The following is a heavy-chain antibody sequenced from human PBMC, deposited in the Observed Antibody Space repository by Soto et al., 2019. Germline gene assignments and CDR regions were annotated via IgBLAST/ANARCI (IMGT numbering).Heavy chain of an antibody. J-gene: IGHJ5*02. CDR1: GFTFSDYY. CDR2: ISSSSSYT. Sequence: GGSLRLSCAASGFTFSDYYMSWIRQAPGKGLEWVSYISSSSSYTNYADSVKGRFTISRDNAKNSLYLQMNSLRAEDTAVYYCARDMVAAAGTDWFDPWGQGTLVTVLL. D-gene: IGHD6-13*01. CDR3: ARDMVAAAGTDWFDP. V-gene: IGHV3-11*06.